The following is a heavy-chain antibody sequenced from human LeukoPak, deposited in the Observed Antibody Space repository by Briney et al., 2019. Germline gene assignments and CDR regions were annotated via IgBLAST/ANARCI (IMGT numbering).Heavy chain of an antibody. D-gene: IGHD2-2*01. Sequence: GGSLRLSCAASGFSFSSYAMSWVRQAPGKGLEWVSTVSASGRATYYADSVKGRFTISRDNSKNTLYLQMNSLRAEDTAVYYCARDQNCSSTSCYDHYYYYGMDVWGQGTTVTVSS. CDR3: ARDQNCSSTSCYDHYYYYGMDV. CDR2: VSASGRAT. J-gene: IGHJ6*02. V-gene: IGHV3-23*01. CDR1: GFSFSSYA.